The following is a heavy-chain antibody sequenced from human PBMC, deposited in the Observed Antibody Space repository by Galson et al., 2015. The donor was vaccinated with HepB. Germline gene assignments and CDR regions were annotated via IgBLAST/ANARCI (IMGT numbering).Heavy chain of an antibody. D-gene: IGHD4-11*01. CDR3: ASYRVTDGRWFDP. J-gene: IGHJ5*02. CDR2: IDTSGGHT. V-gene: IGHV3-23*01. CDR1: GFTFTSYD. Sequence: SLRLSCAASGFTFTSYDMTWVRQAPGKGLEWVSVIDTSGGHTSYADSVKGRFTISRDNSKSTLSLQMNSLRVEDTAIYYCASYRVTDGRWFDPWGQGTLVTVSS.